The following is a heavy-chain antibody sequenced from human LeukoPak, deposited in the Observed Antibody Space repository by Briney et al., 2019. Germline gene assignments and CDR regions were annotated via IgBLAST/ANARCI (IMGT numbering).Heavy chain of an antibody. V-gene: IGHV3-23*05. CDR2: ISNNGGST. CDR3: AKRGVVIRVILVGFHKEAYYFDS. D-gene: IGHD3-22*01. J-gene: IGHJ4*02. CDR1: GITLSNFG. Sequence: GGALRLTCAVSGITLSNFGKHWVRQAPGPGQEWVAVISNNGGSTNYADSVKGRFTISRDNPKNTLYLQMNSLRAEDTAVYFCAKRGVVIRVILVGFHKEAYYFDSWGQGALVTVSS.